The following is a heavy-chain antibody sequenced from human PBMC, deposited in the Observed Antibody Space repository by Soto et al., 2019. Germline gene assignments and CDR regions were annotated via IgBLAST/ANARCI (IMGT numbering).Heavy chain of an antibody. CDR2: ISYDGSDK. D-gene: IGHD3-22*01. CDR1: GFTFSSYA. V-gene: IGHV3-30-3*01. CDR3: ASDYYKYYDSSGYYRSPAY. J-gene: IGHJ4*02. Sequence: PGGSLRLSCAASGFTFSSYAMHWVRQAPGKGMEWVALISYDGSDKDYADTVKGRFTISRDNSRNTLFLQMNSLRAEDTAVYYCASDYYKYYDSSGYYRSPAYWGQGTLDTVSS.